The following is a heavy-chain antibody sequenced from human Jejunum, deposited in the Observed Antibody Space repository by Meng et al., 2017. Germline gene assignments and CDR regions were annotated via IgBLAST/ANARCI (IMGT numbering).Heavy chain of an antibody. CDR2: IDPTGGSI. Sequence: GESLKISCAASGFTLSIHWLTWVRQTPGKGLEWVSYIDPTGGSIFYTDSVKGRFTISRDNAKNSLFLQMNSLRDEDTAVYYCARGHYGLDVWGQGTIVPVSS. CDR1: GFTLSIHW. CDR3: ARGHYGLDV. V-gene: IGHV3-11*01. J-gene: IGHJ6*02.